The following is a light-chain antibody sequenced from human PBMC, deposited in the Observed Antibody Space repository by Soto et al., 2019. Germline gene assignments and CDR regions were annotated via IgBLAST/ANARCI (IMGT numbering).Light chain of an antibody. CDR3: QQYGNSPQST. CDR2: DSS. Sequence: IVLTQSPATLSLSPGERATLSRGASQSVSSYLAWYQQKPGLAPRLVIDDSSIRATGIPDRFSGSGSGTDFTLTISRLESEDFAMYFCQQYGNSPQSTCGQGTRLEIK. CDR1: QSVSSY. J-gene: IGKJ5*01. V-gene: IGKV3D-20*01.